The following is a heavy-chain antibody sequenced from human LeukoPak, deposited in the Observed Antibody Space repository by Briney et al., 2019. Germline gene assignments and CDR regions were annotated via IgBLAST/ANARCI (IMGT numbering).Heavy chain of an antibody. J-gene: IGHJ6*04. CDR2: IKPSGGRI. CDR1: GYTFTRYY. V-gene: IGHV1-46*01. CDR3: ARGIAAAAPCYFCGMDV. D-gene: IGHD6-13*01. Sequence: SVNVSYKPSGYTFTRYYMHGVREAPGHGLEWMGIIKPSGGRISYGQKFQGRVTMTRDTSTGTVYMELSSLRSEDTAVYCCARGIAAAAPCYFCGMDVWGEGTTVTVSS.